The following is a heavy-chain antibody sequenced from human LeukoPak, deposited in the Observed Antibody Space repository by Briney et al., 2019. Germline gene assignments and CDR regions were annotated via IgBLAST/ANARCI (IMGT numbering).Heavy chain of an antibody. CDR2: INHSGGT. CDR3: ARGEVFYYGSGSYYAPFDP. V-gene: IGHV4-34*01. D-gene: IGHD3-10*01. Sequence: SETLSLTCAVYGGSFSGHYWSWIRQPPGKGLEWIGEINHSGGTNYNPSLKSRVTFSVDTSKNQFSLKLSSVTAADTAVYYCARGEVFYYGSGSYYAPFDPWGQGTLVTVSS. J-gene: IGHJ5*02. CDR1: GGSFSGHY.